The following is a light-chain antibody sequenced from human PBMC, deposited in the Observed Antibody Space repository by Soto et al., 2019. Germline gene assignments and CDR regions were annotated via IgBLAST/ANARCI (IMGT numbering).Light chain of an antibody. CDR2: GAS. CDR3: QQYGSSPQT. Sequence: EIVLTQSPGTLSLSPGERATLSCRASQSVSSSYLAWYQQKPGQAPRLLIYGASSMATGIPDRFTGSGSGTEFTLTISRLEPEDFAVFYCQQYGSSPQTFGQGTKVDIK. J-gene: IGKJ1*01. CDR1: QSVSSSY. V-gene: IGKV3-20*01.